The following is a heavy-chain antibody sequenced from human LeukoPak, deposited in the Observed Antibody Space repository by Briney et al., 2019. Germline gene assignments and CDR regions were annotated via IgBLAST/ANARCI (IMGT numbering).Heavy chain of an antibody. J-gene: IGHJ5*02. CDR2: IYYIGST. CDR1: GGSISSYF. V-gene: IGHV4-59*01. CDR3: ARVYSRVPNWFDP. D-gene: IGHD6-13*01. Sequence: PSETLSLTCSVSGGSISSYFWSWIRQPPGKGLEWIGYIYYIGSTNYNPSLKSRVTISVDTSKNQFSLKLSSVTAADTALYYCARVYSRVPNWFDPWGQGTLVIVSS.